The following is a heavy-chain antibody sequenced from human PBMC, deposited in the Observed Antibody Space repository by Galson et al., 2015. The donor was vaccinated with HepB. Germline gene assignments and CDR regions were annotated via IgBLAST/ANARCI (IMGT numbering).Heavy chain of an antibody. CDR3: ARDQHYGDYVSFDY. V-gene: IGHV3-20*04. J-gene: IGHJ4*02. Sequence: SLRLSCAASGFTFDDYGMSWVRQAPGRGLEWVSGINWNGGSTGYADSVKGRFTISRDNAKNSLYLQMNSLRAEDTALYYCARDQHYGDYVSFDYWGQGTLVTVSS. D-gene: IGHD4-17*01. CDR1: GFTFDDYG. CDR2: INWNGGST.